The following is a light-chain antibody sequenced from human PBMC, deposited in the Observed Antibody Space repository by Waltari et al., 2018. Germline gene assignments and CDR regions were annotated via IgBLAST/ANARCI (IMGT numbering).Light chain of an antibody. CDR2: DVS. CDR3: NSYAGSSSWV. V-gene: IGLV2-14*01. J-gene: IGLJ3*02. CDR1: SSAVGFYNY. Sequence: QSALTQPASVSGSPGQSITISCTGTSSAVGFYNYVSWYQQHPGKAPKLMIYDVSERRAGVSNRFSGSKSGNTASLTISGLQAEDEADYYCNSYAGSSSWVFGGGTKLTVL.